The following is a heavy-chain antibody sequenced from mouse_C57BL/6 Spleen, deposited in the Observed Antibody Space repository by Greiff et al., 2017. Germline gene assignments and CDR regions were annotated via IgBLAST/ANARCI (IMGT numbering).Heavy chain of an antibody. D-gene: IGHD2-4*01. CDR2: IDPEDGET. J-gene: IGHJ3*01. CDR3: ASPYYDEGFAY. Sequence: EVKLQESGAELVKPGASVKLSCTASGFNIKDYYTPWVKQRTEQGLEWIGRIDPEDGETKYAPKFQGKATIPADTSSNTDYLQLSSLTSEDTAVYYCASPYYDEGFAYWGQGTLVTVSA. V-gene: IGHV14-2*01. CDR1: GFNIKDYY.